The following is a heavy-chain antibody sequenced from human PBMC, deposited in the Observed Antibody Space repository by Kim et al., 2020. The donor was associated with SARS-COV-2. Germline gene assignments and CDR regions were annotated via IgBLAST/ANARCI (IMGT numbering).Heavy chain of an antibody. CDR2: VRYGGNTK. J-gene: IGHJ5*01. V-gene: IGHV3-33*03. Sequence: GGSLRLSCAASGFTFSSYGMHWVRQAPGKGLEWVAVVRYGGNTKYYADSVKGRFTVSRDEAKNILYLQMNSLRAEDTAVYYCAKDRSSYIPMTGSLDSWG. D-gene: IGHD3-9*01. CDR3: AKDRSSYIPMTGSLDS. CDR1: GFTFSSYG.